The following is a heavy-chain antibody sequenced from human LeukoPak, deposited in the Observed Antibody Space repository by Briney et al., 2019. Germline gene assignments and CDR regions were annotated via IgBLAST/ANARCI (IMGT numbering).Heavy chain of an antibody. CDR1: GGSISSYY. CDR2: VYYSGST. V-gene: IGHV4-59*01. J-gene: IGHJ3*02. CDR3: AKEDAVPTIGDAFDI. D-gene: IGHD5-12*01. Sequence: PSETLSLTCTVSGGSISSYYWSWIRQPPGKGLEWIGYVYYSGSTNYNPSLKSRVTISVDTSKNQFSLKVRSVTAADTAVYYCAKEDAVPTIGDAFDIWGQGTMVTVSS.